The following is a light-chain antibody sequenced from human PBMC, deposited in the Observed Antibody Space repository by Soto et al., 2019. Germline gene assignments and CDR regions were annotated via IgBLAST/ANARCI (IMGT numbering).Light chain of an antibody. CDR1: QGISSY. V-gene: IGKV1-9*01. Sequence: DIQLTQSPSFLSASVGDGVTITCRASQGISSYLAWYQQKPGKAPKLLIYAASTLQSGVPSRFSGSGSGTEFPLPISRLPPEDFATYYCQKLNSYFLTFGGGTKVEIK. J-gene: IGKJ4*01. CDR3: QKLNSYFLT. CDR2: AAS.